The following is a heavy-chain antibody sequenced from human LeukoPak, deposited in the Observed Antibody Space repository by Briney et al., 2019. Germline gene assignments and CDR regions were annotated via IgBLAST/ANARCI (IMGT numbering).Heavy chain of an antibody. V-gene: IGHV1-2*02. J-gene: IGHJ4*02. CDR2: INPNSGGT. CDR3: ARGGYSGYDYDC. Sequence: ASVTVSCKASGYIFTGYYMHWVRQAPGQGLEWMGWINPNSGGTNYAQKFQGRVPMPREVSISTAYMDLSSLRSDDTGVYYWARGGYSGYDYDCWGQGTLVTVS. D-gene: IGHD5-12*01. CDR1: GYIFTGYY.